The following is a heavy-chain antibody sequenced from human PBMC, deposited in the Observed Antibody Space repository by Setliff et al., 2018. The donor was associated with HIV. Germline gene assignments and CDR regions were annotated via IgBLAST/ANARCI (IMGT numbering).Heavy chain of an antibody. D-gene: IGHD2-2*01. Sequence: SETLSLTCTVSAVSVSSGGYYWSWIRQHPGKGLEWIGAVHHTGTTYLNPSLKSRISISVDTSKKQFSLKWGFVTAADTAVYHCAIGESSTWDRAEHFQHWGHGTLVTVSS. CDR2: VHHTGTT. CDR3: AIGESSTWDRAEHFQH. CDR1: AVSVSSGGYY. V-gene: IGHV4-31*03. J-gene: IGHJ1*01.